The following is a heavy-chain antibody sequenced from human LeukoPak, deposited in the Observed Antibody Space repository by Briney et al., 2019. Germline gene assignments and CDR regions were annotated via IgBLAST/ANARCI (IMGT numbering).Heavy chain of an antibody. J-gene: IGHJ4*02. Sequence: PGGSLRLSCAASGFTFSSYEMNWVRQAPGKGLEWVSYISSSGSSIYHADSVKGRFTISRDNAKNSQYLQMNSLRAEDTAVYYCARATVGFDYWGQGTLVTVSS. CDR2: ISSSGSSI. CDR1: GFTFSSYE. CDR3: ARATVGFDY. V-gene: IGHV3-48*03. D-gene: IGHD3-3*01.